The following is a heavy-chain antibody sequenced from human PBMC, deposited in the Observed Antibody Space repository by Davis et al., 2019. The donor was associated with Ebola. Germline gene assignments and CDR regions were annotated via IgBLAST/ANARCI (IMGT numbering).Heavy chain of an antibody. D-gene: IGHD6-19*01. Sequence: MPSETLSLTCTVSGGSISSSSYYWGWIRQPPGKGLEWIGSIYYSGSTYYNPSLKSRVTISVDTSKNQFSLKLSSATAADTAVYYCARLRRQWLFYGMDVWGKGTTVTVSS. CDR3: ARLRRQWLFYGMDV. V-gene: IGHV4-39*01. CDR2: IYYSGST. CDR1: GGSISSSSYY. J-gene: IGHJ6*04.